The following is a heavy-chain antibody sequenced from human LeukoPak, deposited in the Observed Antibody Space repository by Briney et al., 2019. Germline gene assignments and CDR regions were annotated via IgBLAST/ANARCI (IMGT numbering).Heavy chain of an antibody. Sequence: SETLSLTCTVSGGSISSYYWSWIRQPPGKGLEWIGYIYYSGSTNYNPSLKSRVTISVDTSKNQFSLKLSSVTAADTAVYYCARDRLGIWHAFDIWGQGTMVTVSS. CDR2: IYYSGST. CDR1: GGSISSYY. J-gene: IGHJ3*02. V-gene: IGHV4-59*01. CDR3: ARDRLGIWHAFDI. D-gene: IGHD7-27*01.